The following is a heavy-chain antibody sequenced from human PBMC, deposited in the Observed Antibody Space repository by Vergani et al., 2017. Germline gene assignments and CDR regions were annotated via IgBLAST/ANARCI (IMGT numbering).Heavy chain of an antibody. Sequence: QVQLVESGGGVVQPGGSLRLSCAASGFSFGSYGMHWVRVRQAPGKGLEWLAYLRYDGTTKQYADSVKGRFTISRDNSKNMLYLQMDSLRPEDTGMFYCVKDRGASIGFDDWGQGTQVTVSS. D-gene: IGHD2-2*01. J-gene: IGHJ4*02. V-gene: IGHV3-30*02. CDR2: LRYDGTTK. CDR3: VKDRGASIGFDD. CDR1: GFSFGSYG.